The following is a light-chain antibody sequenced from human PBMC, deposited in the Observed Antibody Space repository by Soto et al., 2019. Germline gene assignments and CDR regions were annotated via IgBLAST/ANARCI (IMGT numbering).Light chain of an antibody. CDR3: QQRLNWPPG. V-gene: IGKV3-11*01. CDR2: DAS. Sequence: EPVLTQSPATLSLSPGERATLSCRASQSVGSHLAWYQQKPGQAPRILIHDASNRATGVPARFSGSRSGTEFTLTISDLEPADFGLYYCQQRLNWPPGFGQGTKVDI. CDR1: QSVGSH. J-gene: IGKJ1*01.